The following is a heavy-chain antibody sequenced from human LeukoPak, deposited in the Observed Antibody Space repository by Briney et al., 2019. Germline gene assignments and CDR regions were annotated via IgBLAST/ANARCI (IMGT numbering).Heavy chain of an antibody. D-gene: IGHD3-22*01. J-gene: IGHJ6*02. CDR2: IYDSGST. Sequence: PSETLSLTCTVSGGSIRSSYYYWGWIRQPPGKGLEWIGSIYDSGSTYYNPSLKSRVTISADTSKNQFSLKLNSVTAADTAVYYCARDPGYYDSSGREYYYYGMDVWGQGTTVTVSS. CDR3: ARDPGYYDSSGREYYYYGMDV. V-gene: IGHV4-39*07. CDR1: GGSIRSSYYY.